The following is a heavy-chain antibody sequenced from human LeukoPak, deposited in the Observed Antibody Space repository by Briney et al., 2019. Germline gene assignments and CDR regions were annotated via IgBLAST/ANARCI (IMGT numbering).Heavy chain of an antibody. D-gene: IGHD3-22*01. J-gene: IGHJ4*02. CDR1: GFSFSIYG. Sequence: GGSLRLSCAASGFSFSIYGMNWFRQAPGKGLEWVSSISSSSSYIYYADSVKGRFTISRDNAKNSLYLQMNSLRAEDTAVYYCARDLRRSYDSSGYYEDYWGQGTLVTVSS. CDR3: ARDLRRSYDSSGYYEDY. V-gene: IGHV3-21*01. CDR2: ISSSSSYI.